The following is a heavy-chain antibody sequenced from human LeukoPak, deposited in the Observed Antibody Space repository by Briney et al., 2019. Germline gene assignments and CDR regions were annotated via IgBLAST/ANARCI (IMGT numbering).Heavy chain of an antibody. Sequence: SETLSLTCTVSGGSISSYYWSWIRQPPGKGLEWIGYIYYSGSTNYNPSLKSRVTISVDTSKNQFSLKLSSVTAAGTAVYYCARVEMATAFDYWGQGTLVTVSS. V-gene: IGHV4-59*01. CDR3: ARVEMATAFDY. CDR2: IYYSGST. CDR1: GGSISSYY. J-gene: IGHJ4*02. D-gene: IGHD5-24*01.